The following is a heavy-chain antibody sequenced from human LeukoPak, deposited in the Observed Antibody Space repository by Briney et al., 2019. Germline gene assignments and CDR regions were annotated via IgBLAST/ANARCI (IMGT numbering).Heavy chain of an antibody. CDR3: AKDRGSGWYPNWFDP. CDR2: ISYDGSNK. V-gene: IGHV3-30*18. J-gene: IGHJ5*02. Sequence: GGSLRLSCAASGFTFSSYGMHWVRQAPGKGLEWVAVISYDGSNKYYADSVKGRFTISRDNSKNTLYLQMNSPRAEDTAVYYCAKDRGSGWYPNWFDPWGQGTLVTVSS. D-gene: IGHD6-19*01. CDR1: GFTFSSYG.